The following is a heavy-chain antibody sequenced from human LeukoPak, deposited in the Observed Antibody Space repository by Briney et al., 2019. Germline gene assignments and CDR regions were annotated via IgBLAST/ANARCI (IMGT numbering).Heavy chain of an antibody. CDR3: ARDGIDY. D-gene: IGHD1-26*01. J-gene: IGHJ4*02. CDR2: INQDGSEK. Sequence: GGSLRLSCAASGFTFSRYWMHWVRQAPGKGLEWVANINQDGSEKYYVDSVKGRFTISRDNAKNSVNLQMNSLRAEDTALYYCARDGIDYWGQGTLVTVSS. V-gene: IGHV3-7*04. CDR1: GFTFSRYW.